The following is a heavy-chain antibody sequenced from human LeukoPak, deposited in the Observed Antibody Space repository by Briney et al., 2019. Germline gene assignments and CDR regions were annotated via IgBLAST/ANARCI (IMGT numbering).Heavy chain of an antibody. J-gene: IGHJ4*02. CDR2: ISYDGNNK. Sequence: GGSLRLSCAASGFTFSSYAMYWVRQAPGKGLEWVAVISYDGNNKYHADSVKGRFTISRDDSENTLSLQMNSLRAEDTAVYYCARGAPERISSSTNYYFDYWGLGTLVTVSS. D-gene: IGHD6-6*01. CDR3: ARGAPERISSSTNYYFDY. CDR1: GFTFSSYA. V-gene: IGHV3-30-3*01.